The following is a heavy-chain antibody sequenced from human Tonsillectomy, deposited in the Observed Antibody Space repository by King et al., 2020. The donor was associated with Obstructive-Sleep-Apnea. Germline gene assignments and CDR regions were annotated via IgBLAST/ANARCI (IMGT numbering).Heavy chain of an antibody. V-gene: IGHV1-2*02. D-gene: IGHD3-16*01. J-gene: IGHJ6*02. CDR2: IKPNSGGT. CDR1: GYTFTGYY. Sequence: QLVQSGAEVKKPGASVKVSCKTSGYTFTGYYIHWVRQAPGQGLEWMGWIKPNSGGTNYAQKFQGRLTLTRDTSISTAHMELSRLRSDDTAVYFCARHGGNGQRIPPNYYCGMDVWGQGTTVTVSS. CDR3: ARHGGNGQRIPPNYYCGMDV.